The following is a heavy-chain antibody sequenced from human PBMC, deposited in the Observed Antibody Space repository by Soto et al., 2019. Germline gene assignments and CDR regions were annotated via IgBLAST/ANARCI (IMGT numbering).Heavy chain of an antibody. CDR2: INPSGGST. CDR3: ARAYYYDTSGYHLDY. D-gene: IGHD3-22*01. CDR1: GYIFSNFY. V-gene: IGHV1-46*04. J-gene: IGHJ4*02. Sequence: ASVKVACKASGYIFSNFYIHWVRQAPGQGLEWMGIINPSGGSTSYAQKLQGRVSLTRDTSTSTVYMELSSLRSEDTAGYYCARAYYYDTSGYHLDYWGQGTLVTVSS.